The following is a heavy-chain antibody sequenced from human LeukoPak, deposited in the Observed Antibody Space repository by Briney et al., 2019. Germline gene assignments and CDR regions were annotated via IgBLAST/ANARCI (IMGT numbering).Heavy chain of an antibody. V-gene: IGHV1-2*02. Sequence: EASVKVSCKASGYTFTGYYMHWVRQAPGQGLEWMGWINPNSGGTNYAQKFQGRVTTTRDTSISTAYMELSRLRSDDTAVYYCATKYGDYDDAFDIWGQGTMVTVSS. CDR1: GYTFTGYY. J-gene: IGHJ3*02. CDR3: ATKYGDYDDAFDI. CDR2: INPNSGGT. D-gene: IGHD4-17*01.